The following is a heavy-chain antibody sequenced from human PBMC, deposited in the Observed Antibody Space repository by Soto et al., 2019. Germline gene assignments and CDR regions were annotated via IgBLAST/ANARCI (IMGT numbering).Heavy chain of an antibody. J-gene: IGHJ4*03. CDR1: GVAFINAG. V-gene: IGHV3-15*07. CDR2: IKSKAHGGTT. Sequence: VSHRDRSTASGVAFINAGRHWIRQEPEKGLEWVGRIKSKAHGGTTDFAAPVRGRFAISRDDSRNMVYMQMNSLNTEDTAVYYCTRDSHATMILHRFDYCGHPTLLTVSS. CDR3: TRDSHATMILHRFDY. D-gene: IGHD3-22*01.